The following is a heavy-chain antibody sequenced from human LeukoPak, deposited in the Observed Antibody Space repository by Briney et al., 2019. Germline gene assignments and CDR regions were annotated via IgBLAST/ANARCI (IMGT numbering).Heavy chain of an antibody. CDR1: GFTFSSYA. Sequence: GGSLRLSCAASGFTFSSYAMSWVRQAPGKGLEWVSAISGSGGSTYYADSVKGRFTISRDNSKNALYLQMNSLRAEDTAVYYCAKVYGDYVLRWFDPWGQGTLVTASS. CDR2: ISGSGGST. D-gene: IGHD4-17*01. CDR3: AKVYGDYVLRWFDP. V-gene: IGHV3-23*01. J-gene: IGHJ5*02.